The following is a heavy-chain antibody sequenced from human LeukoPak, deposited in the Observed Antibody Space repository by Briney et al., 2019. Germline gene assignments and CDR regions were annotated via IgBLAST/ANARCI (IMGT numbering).Heavy chain of an antibody. J-gene: IGHJ3*02. CDR1: GYTFTSYD. D-gene: IGHD1-7*01. Sequence: ASVKVSCKASGYTFTSYDINWVRQATGQGLEWMGWMNPNSGNTGYAQKFQGRVTITRNTSISTAYMELSSLRSEDTAVYYCAIQLLKDAFDIWGQGTMVTVSS. CDR3: AIQLLKDAFDI. V-gene: IGHV1-8*03. CDR2: MNPNSGNT.